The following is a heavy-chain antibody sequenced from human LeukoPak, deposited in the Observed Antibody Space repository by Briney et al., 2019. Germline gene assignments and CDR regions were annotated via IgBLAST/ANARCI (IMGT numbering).Heavy chain of an antibody. Sequence: PGGSLRLSCAASGFTFSSYAMHWVRQAPGKGLEWVAVISYDGSNKYYADSVKGRFTISRDNSKNTPYLQMNSLRAEDTAVYYCARDPAWSYYDSSGYKGDYFDYWGQGTLVTVSS. V-gene: IGHV3-30*04. J-gene: IGHJ4*02. CDR2: ISYDGSNK. D-gene: IGHD3-22*01. CDR1: GFTFSSYA. CDR3: ARDPAWSYYDSSGYKGDYFDY.